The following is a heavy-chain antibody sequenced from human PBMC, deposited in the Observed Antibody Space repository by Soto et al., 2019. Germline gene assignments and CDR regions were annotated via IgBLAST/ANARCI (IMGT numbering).Heavy chain of an antibody. CDR2: TYYRSKWYN. D-gene: IGHD2-2*01. Sequence: SQTLSLTCAISGDSVSSNSAAWNWIRQSPSRGLEWLGRTYYRSKWYNGYAVSVKSRITINPDTSKNQFSLQLNSVTPEDTAVYYCARVRMHQLPSGNYYGMDVWGQGTTVTVSS. CDR1: GDSVSSNSAA. CDR3: ARVRMHQLPSGNYYGMDV. V-gene: IGHV6-1*01. J-gene: IGHJ6*02.